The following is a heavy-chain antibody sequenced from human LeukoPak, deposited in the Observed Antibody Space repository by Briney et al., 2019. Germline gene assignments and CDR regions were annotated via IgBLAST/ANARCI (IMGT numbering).Heavy chain of an antibody. J-gene: IGHJ4*02. CDR3: ANQYYDFWSGPYYFDY. V-gene: IGHV3-30*02. CDR2: IGYDGSNK. CDR1: GFTFSSYG. D-gene: IGHD3-3*01. Sequence: GGSLGLSCAASGFTFSSYGMHWVRQAPGKGLEWGAFIGYDGSNKYYADSVRGRFIISRDNSKNTLYLQMNSLRAEDTAVYYCANQYYDFWSGPYYFDYWGQGTLVTVSS.